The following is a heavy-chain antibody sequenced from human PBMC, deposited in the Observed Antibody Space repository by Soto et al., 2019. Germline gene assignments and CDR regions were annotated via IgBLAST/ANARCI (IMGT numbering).Heavy chain of an antibody. Sequence: GASVKVSCKASGYTFTGYYMHWVRQAPGQGLEWMGWINPNSGGTNYAQKFQGRVTMTRDTSISTAYMELSRLRSDDTAVYYCARIDCSSTSCHLFDYYYYYGMDVWGQETTVTVSS. V-gene: IGHV1-2*02. D-gene: IGHD2-2*01. J-gene: IGHJ6*02. CDR2: INPNSGGT. CDR1: GYTFTGYY. CDR3: ARIDCSSTSCHLFDYYYYYGMDV.